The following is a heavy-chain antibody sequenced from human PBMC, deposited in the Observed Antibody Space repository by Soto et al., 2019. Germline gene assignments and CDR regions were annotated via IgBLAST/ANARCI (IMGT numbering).Heavy chain of an antibody. D-gene: IGHD3-10*01. Sequence: QVQLVQSGAEVQKPGSSVKVSCKASGDIFSSYPFSWVRQAPGQGREWMGGIVPLLGTADYAQKFQDRVTITADDSTSTVYMELSSLRSDDTAVYYCARDRGSQNWYFGVWGRGTLVSVSS. CDR2: IVPLLGTA. CDR1: GDIFSSYP. CDR3: ARDRGSQNWYFGV. V-gene: IGHV1-69*01. J-gene: IGHJ2*01.